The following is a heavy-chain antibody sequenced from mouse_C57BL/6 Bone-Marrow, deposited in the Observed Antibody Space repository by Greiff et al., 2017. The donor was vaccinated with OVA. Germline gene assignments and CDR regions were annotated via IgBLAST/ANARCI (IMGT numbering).Heavy chain of an antibody. J-gene: IGHJ2*01. D-gene: IGHD4-1*01. CDR3: ARADLTGTYYFDY. CDR2: ISYDGSN. Sequence: VQLKESGPGLVKPSQSLSLTCSVTGYSITSGYYWNWIRQFPGNKLEWMGYISYDGSNNYNPSLKNRISITRDTSKNQFFLKLNSVTTEDTATYYCARADLTGTYYFDYWGQGTTLTVSS. CDR1: GYSITSGYY. V-gene: IGHV3-6*01.